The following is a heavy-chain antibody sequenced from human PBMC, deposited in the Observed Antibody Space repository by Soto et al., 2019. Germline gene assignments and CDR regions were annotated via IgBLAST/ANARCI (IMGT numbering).Heavy chain of an antibody. CDR3: ATQSGVVVPGALGW. Sequence: GGSLRLSCAASGFTFGSYAMSWVRQAPGKGLEWVSTISGSGATTYYADSVKGRFTFSRDNSKNTLYLQMNSLKIEDTAVYYCATQSGVVVPGALGWWGQGTLVTVSS. CDR2: ISGSGATT. D-gene: IGHD2-2*01. CDR1: GFTFGSYA. J-gene: IGHJ4*02. V-gene: IGHV3-23*01.